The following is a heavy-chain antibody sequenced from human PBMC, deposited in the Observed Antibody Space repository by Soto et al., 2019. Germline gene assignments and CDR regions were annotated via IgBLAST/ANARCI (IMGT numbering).Heavy chain of an antibody. CDR1: GGTFSSYA. Sequence: SVKVSCKASGGTFSSYAISWVRQAPGQGLEWMGGIIPIFGTANYAQKFQGRVTITADESTSTAYMELSSLRSEDTAVYYCATDDSSGYRPFDYWGQGTLVIVSS. CDR2: IIPIFGTA. J-gene: IGHJ4*02. D-gene: IGHD3-22*01. V-gene: IGHV1-69*13. CDR3: ATDDSSGYRPFDY.